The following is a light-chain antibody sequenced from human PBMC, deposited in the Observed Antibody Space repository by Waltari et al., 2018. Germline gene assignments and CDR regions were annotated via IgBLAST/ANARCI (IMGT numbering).Light chain of an antibody. CDR3: GSYAGSNNLGV. V-gene: IGLV2-8*01. CDR1: TSAVGGYTY. CDR2: EVS. J-gene: IGLJ2*01. Sequence: QLALLQPPSASGSPGHPFTIPSTEPTSAVGGYTYVPCYQHHPGKAPKLLIYEVSKRPSGVPGRFSGSKSGNTASLTVAGLQAEDEADYYCGSYAGSNNLGVFGGGTKLTVL.